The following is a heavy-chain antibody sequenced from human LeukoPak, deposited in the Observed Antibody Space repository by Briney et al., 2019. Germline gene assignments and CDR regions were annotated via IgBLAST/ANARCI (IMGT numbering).Heavy chain of an antibody. V-gene: IGHV3-9*01. Sequence: QAGGSLRLSCAASGFTFDDYAMHWVRQAPGKGLEWVSGISWNSGSIGYADSVKGRFTISRDNAKNSLYLQMNSLRAEDTALYYCAKDKEAGTAGYYYGMDAWGQGTTVTVSS. CDR3: AKDKEAGTAGYYYGMDA. J-gene: IGHJ6*02. CDR1: GFTFDDYA. CDR2: ISWNSGSI. D-gene: IGHD1-7*01.